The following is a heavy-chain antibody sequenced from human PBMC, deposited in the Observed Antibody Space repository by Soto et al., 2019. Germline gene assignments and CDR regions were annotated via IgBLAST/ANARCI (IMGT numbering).Heavy chain of an antibody. CDR3: ARGSTESYPGSRIFDF. CDR1: VLTFVSRA. J-gene: IGHJ4*02. CDR2: ITDNGGDA. D-gene: IGHD3-10*01. Sequence: GWSLRLACVSSVLTFVSRAMSWVRQAPGEGLQWVATITDNGGDAKYADSVRGRFVISRDNSKKTLYLQMTSLTAEDSAMYFCARGSTESYPGSRIFDFWGRGTLVTVSS. V-gene: IGHV3-23*01.